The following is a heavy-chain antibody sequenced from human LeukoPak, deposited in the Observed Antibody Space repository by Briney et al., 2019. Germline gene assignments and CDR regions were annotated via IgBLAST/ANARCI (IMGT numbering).Heavy chain of an antibody. Sequence: PGGSLRLSCAASGFTFSSSAMSWVRQAPGKGLEWVSAISNNGGYTYYADSVQGRFTISRDNSKSTLCLQMNSLRAEDTAVYYCAKREEYYYYGMDVWGQGTTVTVSS. V-gene: IGHV3-23*01. D-gene: IGHD1-26*01. CDR3: AKREEYYYYGMDV. CDR2: ISNNGGYT. J-gene: IGHJ6*02. CDR1: GFTFSSSA.